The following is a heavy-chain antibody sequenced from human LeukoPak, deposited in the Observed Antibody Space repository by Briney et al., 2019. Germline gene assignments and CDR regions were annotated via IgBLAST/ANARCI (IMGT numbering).Heavy chain of an antibody. J-gene: IGHJ4*02. CDR1: GFTVSSNY. V-gene: IGHV3-30*18. Sequence: GGSLRLSCAASGFTVSSNYISWVRQAPGKGLEWVAIISYDGSNEYYADSVKGRFTISRDNSKNTLYLQMNSLRAADTAVYYCAKDRYSSGWAPFDYWGQGTLVTVSS. D-gene: IGHD6-19*01. CDR3: AKDRYSSGWAPFDY. CDR2: ISYDGSNE.